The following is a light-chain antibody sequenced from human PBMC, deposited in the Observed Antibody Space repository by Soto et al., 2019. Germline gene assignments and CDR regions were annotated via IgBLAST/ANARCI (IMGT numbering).Light chain of an antibody. Sequence: IVLAQSPGTPSLSPGERAILSCRASQSVTSVYLAWYQQKHGQARRLIIYGVSSRAAGVPDRFSGSGSGTDCTLTVSRLQQEDAAVYVGQQSGRSTETFGQGTKVDI. J-gene: IGKJ1*01. CDR2: GVS. CDR3: QQSGRSTET. CDR1: QSVTSVY. V-gene: IGKV3-20*01.